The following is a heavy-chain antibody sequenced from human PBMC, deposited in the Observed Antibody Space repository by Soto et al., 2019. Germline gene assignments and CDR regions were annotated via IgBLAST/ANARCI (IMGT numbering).Heavy chain of an antibody. CDR3: ARGPTPKAL. Sequence: QVQLQQWGAGLLKPSETLSLTCAVYGGSFSGYYWSWIRQPPGKGLEWIGEINHSGSTNYNPSPKSPVTISVDTSKNQFSLKLSSVTAADTAVYYCARGPTPKALWGQGTLVTVSS. CDR2: INHSGST. CDR1: GGSFSGYY. J-gene: IGHJ4*02. V-gene: IGHV4-34*01.